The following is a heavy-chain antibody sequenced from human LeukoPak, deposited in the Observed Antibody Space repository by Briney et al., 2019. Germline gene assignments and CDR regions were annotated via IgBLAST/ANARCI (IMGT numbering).Heavy chain of an antibody. CDR2: IYYSGST. J-gene: IGHJ5*02. Sequence: SETLSLTCTVSGGSISSGGYYWSWIRQHPGKGLEWIGYIYYSGSTYYNPSLKSRVTISVDTSKNQFSLKLSSVTAADTAVYYCARAKAEGRFGWSAPGGQGPLVTVSS. CDR1: GGSISSGGYY. CDR3: ARAKAEGRFGWSAP. V-gene: IGHV4-31*03. D-gene: IGHD3-10*01.